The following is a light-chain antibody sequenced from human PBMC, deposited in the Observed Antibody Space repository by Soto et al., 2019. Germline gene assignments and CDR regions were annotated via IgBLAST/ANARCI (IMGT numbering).Light chain of an antibody. CDR1: RSNIGTYA. V-gene: IGLV1-44*01. J-gene: IGLJ2*01. CDR3: AAWDDSLRAVV. Sequence: QSVLTQSPSASATPGQRVTISCSGGRSNIGTYAVNLYQQLPGTAPTLLIFRNHQRPSGVPDRFSGSKSGTSASLAISGPQSEDEADYYCAAWDDSLRAVVFGGGTKVTVL. CDR2: RNH.